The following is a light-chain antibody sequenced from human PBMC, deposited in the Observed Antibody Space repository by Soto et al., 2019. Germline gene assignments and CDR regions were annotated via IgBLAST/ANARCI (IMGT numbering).Light chain of an antibody. V-gene: IGLV2-14*01. Sequence: QSALTQPASVSGSPGQSITISCTGTSSDVGGYNYVSWYQQHPGKAPKLMIYEVSNRPSWVSNRFSGSKSGNTASLTISGLQAEDEADYYCSSYTSSSTVFGGGTKVTVL. CDR1: SSDVGGYNY. CDR2: EVS. CDR3: SSYTSSSTV. J-gene: IGLJ3*02.